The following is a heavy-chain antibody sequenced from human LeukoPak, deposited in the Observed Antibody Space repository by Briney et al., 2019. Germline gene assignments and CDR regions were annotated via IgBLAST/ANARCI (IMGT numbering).Heavy chain of an antibody. CDR1: GYTFTGYY. CDR2: INPNSGGT. CDR3: ARDSPYGSGSPLDY. Sequence: ASVKVSCKASGYTFTGYYMHWVRQAPGQGLEWMGWINPNSGGTNYAQKFQGRVTMTRDTSISTAYMELRSLRSDDTAVYYCARDSPYGSGSPLDYWGQGTLVTVSS. D-gene: IGHD3-10*01. V-gene: IGHV1-2*02. J-gene: IGHJ4*02.